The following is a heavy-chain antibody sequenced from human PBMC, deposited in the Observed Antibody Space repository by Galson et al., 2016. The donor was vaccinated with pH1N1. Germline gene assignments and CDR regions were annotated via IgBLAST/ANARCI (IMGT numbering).Heavy chain of an antibody. CDR1: GFTFSDYY. J-gene: IGHJ4*02. V-gene: IGHV3-11*04. D-gene: IGHD4-23*01. CDR3: ARRGGNSEWGYYFDH. Sequence: SLRLSCAASGFTFSDYYMSWIRQAPGKGLEWVSYISSSGSTIYYADSVEGRFTISRDNAKNSLYLQMNSLRAEDAAVYYCARRGGNSEWGYYFDHWGQGTLVTVSS. CDR2: ISSSGSTI.